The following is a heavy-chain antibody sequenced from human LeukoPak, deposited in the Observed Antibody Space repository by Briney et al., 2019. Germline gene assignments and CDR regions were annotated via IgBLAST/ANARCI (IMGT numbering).Heavy chain of an antibody. CDR1: GASISGSGYY. CDR3: AKSGGYGLIDY. Sequence: PSETLSLTCTVSGASISGSGYYWGWIRQPPGKGLEWIGSIYSSGSTYYNASLQSRVTISIETSKNQISLRLNSVTAADTAMYYCAKSGGYGLIDYWGQGSLVTVSS. CDR2: IYSSGST. V-gene: IGHV4-39*01. J-gene: IGHJ4*02. D-gene: IGHD1-26*01.